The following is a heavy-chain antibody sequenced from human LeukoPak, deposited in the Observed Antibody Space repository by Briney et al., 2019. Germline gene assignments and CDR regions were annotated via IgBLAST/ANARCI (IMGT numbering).Heavy chain of an antibody. J-gene: IGHJ4*02. CDR3: AKDASYYDFWSGYSQSSFDY. V-gene: IGHV3-23*01. CDR1: GFTFSSYD. CDR2: ISGGGDTT. Sequence: GGSLRLSCAASGFTFSSYDMSWVRQAPGRGLEWVSTISGGGDTTYYADSVKGRFTISRDNSKNTLYLQMNSLRAEDTAVYYCAKDASYYDFWSGYSQSSFDYWAREPWSPPPQ. D-gene: IGHD3-3*01.